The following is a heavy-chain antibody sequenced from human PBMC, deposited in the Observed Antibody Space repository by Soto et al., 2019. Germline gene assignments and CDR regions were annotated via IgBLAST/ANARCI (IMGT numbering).Heavy chain of an antibody. Sequence: SETLSLTCTVSGGSISSYYWSWIRQPPGKGLEWIGYIYYSGSTNYNPSLKSRVTISVDTSKNQFSLKLSSVTAADTAVYYCARLKGADIPDFDYWGQGTLVTVSS. CDR3: ARLKGADIPDFDY. CDR1: GGSISSYY. J-gene: IGHJ4*02. CDR2: IYYSGST. V-gene: IGHV4-59*08. D-gene: IGHD3-9*01.